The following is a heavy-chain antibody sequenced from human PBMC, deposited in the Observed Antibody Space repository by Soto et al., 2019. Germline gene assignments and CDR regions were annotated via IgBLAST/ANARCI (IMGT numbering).Heavy chain of an antibody. J-gene: IGHJ6*03. CDR3: ARDSRYCSSTSCYNYYYMDV. CDR1: GGTFSSYT. V-gene: IGHV1-69*04. Sequence: GASVKVSCKASGGTFSSYTISWVRQAPGQGLEWMGRIIPILGIANYAQKFQGRVTITADKSTSTAYMELSSLRSEDTAVYYCARDSRYCSSTSCYNYYYMDVWGKGTTVTVSS. CDR2: IIPILGIA. D-gene: IGHD2-2*02.